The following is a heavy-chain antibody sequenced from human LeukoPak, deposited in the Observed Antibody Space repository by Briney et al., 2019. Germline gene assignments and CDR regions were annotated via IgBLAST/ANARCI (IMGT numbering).Heavy chain of an antibody. J-gene: IGHJ4*02. Sequence: GGSLRLSCAASGFTFSSYGMHWVRQAPGKGLEWVAVISYNGSNKYYADSVKGRFTISRDNSKNTLYLQMNSLRAEDTAVYYCANLLRWEPYWGQGTLVTVSS. D-gene: IGHD4-23*01. CDR3: ANLLRWEPY. CDR2: ISYNGSNK. V-gene: IGHV3-30*18. CDR1: GFTFSSYG.